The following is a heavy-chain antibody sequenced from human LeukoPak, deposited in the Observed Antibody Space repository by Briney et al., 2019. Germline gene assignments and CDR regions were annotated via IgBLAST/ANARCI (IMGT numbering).Heavy chain of an antibody. CDR3: AKVGRIVVAAANLDY. V-gene: IGHV3-23*01. CDR2: ISGSGGST. J-gene: IGHJ4*02. Sequence: PGGSLRLSCAASGFTFSSYAMSWVRQAPGKGLEWVSAISGSGGSTYYADSVKGRFTISRDNSKNTLYLQMNSLRAEDTAVYYCAKVGRIVVAAANLDYWGQGTLVTVSS. D-gene: IGHD2-15*01. CDR1: GFTFSSYA.